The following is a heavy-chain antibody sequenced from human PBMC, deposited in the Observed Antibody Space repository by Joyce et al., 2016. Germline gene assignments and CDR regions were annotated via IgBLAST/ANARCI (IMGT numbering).Heavy chain of an antibody. CDR3: ARRGWPPSSGYCSGGSCYPFDY. CDR1: GGSISSSHW. V-gene: IGHV4-4*02. J-gene: IGHJ4*02. D-gene: IGHD2-15*01. CDR2: IYHSGTT. Sequence: QVQLQESGPGLVKPSGTLSLTCAVSGGSISSSHWWNWVRQPPGKGLEWIGEIYHSGTTNYIPALKSRGTISVDISKNQFSLKLSSVTAADTAVYYCARRGWPPSSGYCSGGSCYPFDYWGQGTLVTVSS.